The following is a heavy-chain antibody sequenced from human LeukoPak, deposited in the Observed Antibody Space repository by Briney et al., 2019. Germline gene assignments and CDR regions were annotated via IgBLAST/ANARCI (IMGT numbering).Heavy chain of an antibody. V-gene: IGHV4-38-2*02. CDR1: GYSISSGYF. CDR2: IYHSGST. Sequence: SETLSLTCTVSGYSISSGYFWGWIRQPPGKGLEWIGSIYHSGSTYYSPSLNSRVTISVDTSKNQFSLKLSSVTAADTAVYYCARDLDYWGQGTLVTVSS. J-gene: IGHJ4*02. CDR3: ARDLDY.